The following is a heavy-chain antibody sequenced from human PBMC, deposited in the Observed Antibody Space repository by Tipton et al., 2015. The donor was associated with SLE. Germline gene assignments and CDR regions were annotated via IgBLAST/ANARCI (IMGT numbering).Heavy chain of an antibody. Sequence: TLSLTCAVYDGSLSDYYWSWFRRPPGKGLEYIGEIHHRGSTNYKSSLRGRVNISVDKSKNQFSLKLTSVTAADTAVYYCARWIPLTGINVWGQGATVTVSS. CDR3: ARWIPLTGINV. J-gene: IGHJ6*02. CDR2: IHHRGST. D-gene: IGHD5-18*01. CDR1: DGSLSDYY. V-gene: IGHV4-34*01.